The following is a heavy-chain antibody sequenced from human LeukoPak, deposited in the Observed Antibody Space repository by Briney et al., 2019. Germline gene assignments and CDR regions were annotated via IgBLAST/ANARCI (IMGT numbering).Heavy chain of an antibody. J-gene: IGHJ3*02. V-gene: IGHV3-66*01. CDR1: GFTVSSNY. D-gene: IGHD4-17*01. CDR3: GKDPNGDYIGAFEM. CDR2: IYSGGST. Sequence: GGSLRLSCAVSGFTVSSNYMSWVRQAPGKGLEWVSIIYSGGSTYYADSVKGRFTISRDNSKNILYLQMNSLRAEDTAVYYCGKDPNGDYIGAFEMWGRGTMVTVSP.